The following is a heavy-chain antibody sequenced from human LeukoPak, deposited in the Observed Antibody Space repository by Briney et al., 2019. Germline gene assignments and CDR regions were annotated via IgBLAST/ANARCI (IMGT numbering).Heavy chain of an antibody. D-gene: IGHD2-2*01. CDR2: ISSSSSTI. Sequence: QSGGSLRLSCAASGFTFSSYSMNWVRQAPGKGLEWVSYISSSSSTIYYADSVKGRFTISRDNAKNSLYLQMNSLRAEDTAVYYCAKPQRPTDQLAALDAFDIWGQGTMVTVSS. CDR1: GFTFSSYS. J-gene: IGHJ3*02. CDR3: AKPQRPTDQLAALDAFDI. V-gene: IGHV3-48*01.